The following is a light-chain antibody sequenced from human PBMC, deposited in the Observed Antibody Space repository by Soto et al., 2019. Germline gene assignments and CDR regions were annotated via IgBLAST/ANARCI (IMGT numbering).Light chain of an antibody. J-gene: IGKJ1*01. CDR1: QSISTW. CDR3: QQYHSCSVT. CDR2: KAS. V-gene: IGKV1-5*03. Sequence: DIQMTQSPSTLSASVGDRVTITCRASQSISTWLAWYQQKPGKAPKVLIYKASSLESGVPSRFSGSGSGTEFTLTISSLQPDDFATYYCQQYHSCSVTFGQGTKVEIK.